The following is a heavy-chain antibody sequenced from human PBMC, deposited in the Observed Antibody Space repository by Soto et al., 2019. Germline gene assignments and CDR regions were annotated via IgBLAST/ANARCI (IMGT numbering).Heavy chain of an antibody. D-gene: IGHD3-9*01. Sequence: QVQLVQSGAEVKKPGASVKVSCKASGYTFTSYAMHWVRQAPGQRLEWMGWINAGNGNTKYSQKFQGRVTITRDTSASMAFIYLSSLRSEDTVVYYCARNLRDYDIFTVYYMAYYFDYWGQGTLVTVSS. V-gene: IGHV1-3*01. CDR1: GYTFTSYA. J-gene: IGHJ4*02. CDR3: ARNLRDYDIFTVYYMAYYFDY. CDR2: INAGNGNT.